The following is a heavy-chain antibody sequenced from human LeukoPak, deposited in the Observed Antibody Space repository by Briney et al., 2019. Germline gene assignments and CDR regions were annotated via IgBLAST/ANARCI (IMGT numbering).Heavy chain of an antibody. CDR1: GGSISSYY. Sequence: SGPGLVKPSETLSLTCTVSGGSISSYYWSWIRQPPGKGLEWIGYIYYSGSTNYNPSLKSRVTISVDTSKNQFSLKLSSVTAADTAVYYCARATWPEWPFDYWGQGTLVTVSS. CDR2: IYYSGST. J-gene: IGHJ4*02. CDR3: ARATWPEWPFDY. V-gene: IGHV4-59*01. D-gene: IGHD3-3*01.